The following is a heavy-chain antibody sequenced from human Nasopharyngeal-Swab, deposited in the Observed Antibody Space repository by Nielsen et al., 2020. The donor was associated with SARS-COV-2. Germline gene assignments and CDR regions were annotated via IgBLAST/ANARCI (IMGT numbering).Heavy chain of an antibody. V-gene: IGHV3-74*01. J-gene: IGHJ6*02. CDR3: ARGAVMSDSSEYYYYYYGMDV. Sequence: GESLKISCAASGFTFSSYWMHWVRQAPGKGLVWVSRINSDGSSTSYADSVKGRFTISRVNAKNTLYLQMNSLRAEDTAVYYCARGAVMSDSSEYYYYYYGMDVWGQGTTVTVSS. D-gene: IGHD3-22*01. CDR1: GFTFSSYW. CDR2: INSDGSST.